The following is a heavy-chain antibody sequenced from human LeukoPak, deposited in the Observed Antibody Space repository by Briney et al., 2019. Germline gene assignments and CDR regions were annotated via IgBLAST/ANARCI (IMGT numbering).Heavy chain of an antibody. V-gene: IGHV3-11*01. CDR1: GFSFSDYY. D-gene: IGHD2-15*01. J-gene: IGHJ5*02. CDR3: ARESGGSWTIYDH. Sequence: PGGSLRLSCAASGFSFSDYYMSWIRQAPGKGLEWLSYISSHGSAMYYADSVKGRFTISGDNARNSLYLEVSSLTAEDTAVYYCARESGGSWTIYDHWGQGTLVTVSS. CDR2: ISSHGSAM.